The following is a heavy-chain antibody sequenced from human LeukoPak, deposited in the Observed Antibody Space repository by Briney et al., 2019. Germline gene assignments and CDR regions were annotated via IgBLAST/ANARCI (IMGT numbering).Heavy chain of an antibody. V-gene: IGHV5-51*01. CDR3: ARLRKYSSGCYYEY. Sequence: GESLKISCKGSGYSFTTSWIGWVRQIPGKGLEWMGIIYPGDSDTTYSPSFQGQVTISVDKSISTAYLQWSSLKASDTAMYYCARLRKYSSGCYYEYWGQGTLVIVSS. CDR2: IYPGDSDT. J-gene: IGHJ4*02. D-gene: IGHD6-19*01. CDR1: GYSFTTSW.